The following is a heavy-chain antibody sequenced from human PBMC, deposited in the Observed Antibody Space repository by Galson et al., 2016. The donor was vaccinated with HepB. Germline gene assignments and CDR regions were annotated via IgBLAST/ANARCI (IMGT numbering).Heavy chain of an antibody. V-gene: IGHV3-11*05. D-gene: IGHD3-10*01. CDR2: ISSSSHHT. Sequence: SLRLSCAASGFTFSDYYMSWIRQAPGKGLEWLSYISSSSHHTDYADSAKGRFTISRDNAKNSLHLQMNNLRVEDTAVYYCARAVPDSYASGSYPDYWGQGTLVTVSS. J-gene: IGHJ4*02. CDR1: GFTFSDYY. CDR3: ARAVPDSYASGSYPDY.